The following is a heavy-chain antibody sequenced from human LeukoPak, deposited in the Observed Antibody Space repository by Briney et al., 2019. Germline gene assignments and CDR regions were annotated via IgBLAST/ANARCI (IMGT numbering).Heavy chain of an antibody. Sequence: SETLSLTCTVSGGSIGSSSYYWGWIRQPPGKGLEWVGSIYYSGDAYYNPSLKSRVTISVDRSKNQFSLKLSSVTAADTAVYYCATGGFYRGGFDYWGQGTLVTVSS. CDR3: ATGGFYRGGFDY. CDR2: IYYSGDA. V-gene: IGHV4-39*07. J-gene: IGHJ4*02. D-gene: IGHD3-10*01. CDR1: GGSIGSSSYY.